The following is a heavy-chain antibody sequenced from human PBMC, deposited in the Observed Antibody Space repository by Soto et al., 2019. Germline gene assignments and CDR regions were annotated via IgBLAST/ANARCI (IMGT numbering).Heavy chain of an antibody. V-gene: IGHV5-51*01. CDR3: ARSYGGEYYDRRNYYYAY. D-gene: IGHD3-22*01. CDR2: IYPGDFDI. CDR1: GYNFINYW. J-gene: IGHJ4*02. Sequence: PGESLKISCKGSGYNFINYWIGWVRQVPGKGLEWIGIIYPGDFDIKYNPSFQGQVTISADKSITTAYLQWRSLTASDTAIYYCARSYGGEYYDRRNYYYAYWGQGTLVTVSS.